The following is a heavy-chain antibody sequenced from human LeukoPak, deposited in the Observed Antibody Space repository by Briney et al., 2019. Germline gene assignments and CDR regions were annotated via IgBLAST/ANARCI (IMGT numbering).Heavy chain of an antibody. V-gene: IGHV3-30*02. CDR2: IRYDGRNK. CDR3: ARDLVGGSYNWFDP. D-gene: IGHD4-23*01. CDR1: GFTFSSYG. J-gene: IGHJ5*02. Sequence: GGSLRLSCAASGFTFSSYGMHWVRQAPGKGLEWVTFIRYDGRNKYYVDSVKGRFTISRDNSKNTLYLQLNSLRAEDTAVYYCARDLVGGSYNWFDPWGQGTLVTVSS.